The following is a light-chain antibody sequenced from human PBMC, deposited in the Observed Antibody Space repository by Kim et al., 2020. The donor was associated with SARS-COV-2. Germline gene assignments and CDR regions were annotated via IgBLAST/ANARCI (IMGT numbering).Light chain of an antibody. CDR3: QQYNNWPES. CDR1: QSVSSN. J-gene: IGKJ1*01. Sequence: VSPGERATLSCRASQSVSSNLAWYQQKPGQAPRLLIYGASTRATGIPARFSGSGSGTEFTLTISSLQSEDFAVYYCQQYNNWPESFGQGTKVDIK. CDR2: GAS. V-gene: IGKV3-15*01.